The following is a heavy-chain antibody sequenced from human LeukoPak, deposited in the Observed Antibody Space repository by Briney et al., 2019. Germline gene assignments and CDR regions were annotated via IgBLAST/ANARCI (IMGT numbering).Heavy chain of an antibody. CDR2: INPNSGGT. J-gene: IGHJ4*02. D-gene: IGHD3-16*02. CDR3: ARAHPTFTFGGVIALFDY. V-gene: IGHV1-2*02. CDR1: GYTFTGYY. Sequence: ASVKVSCKASGYTFTGYYMHWVRQAPGQGLEWMGWINPNSGGTNYAQKFQGRVTMTRDTSISTAYMELSRLRSDDTAAYYCARAHPTFTFGGVIALFDYWGQGTLVTVSS.